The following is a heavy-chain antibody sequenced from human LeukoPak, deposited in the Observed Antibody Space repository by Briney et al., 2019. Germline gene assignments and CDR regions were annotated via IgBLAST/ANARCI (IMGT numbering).Heavy chain of an antibody. V-gene: IGHV3-7*04. CDR1: GFTFNSYF. Sequence: GGSLRLSCAASGFTFNSYFMTWVRQTPGKGLEWVANINQDGSDKFYVDSVKGRFTISRDNAKNSLYLQMNSLRAEDTAVYFCARTSTRDGYRYFDYWGPGTLVTVSS. CDR3: ARTSTRDGYRYFDY. CDR2: INQDGSDK. D-gene: IGHD5-24*01. J-gene: IGHJ4*02.